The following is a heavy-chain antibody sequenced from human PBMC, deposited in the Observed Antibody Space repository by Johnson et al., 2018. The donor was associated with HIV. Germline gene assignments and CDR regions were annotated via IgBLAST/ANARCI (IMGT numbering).Heavy chain of an antibody. CDR1: GFSFSSNY. J-gene: IGHJ3*02. Sequence: VQLVESGGGVVQAGRSLRLSCAASGFSFSSNYMSWVRQAPGKGLEWVSVIYSGGSTYYADSVKGRFTISRDHSKNTLYLQMNSLRAEDTAVYYCARDSEWELGQEGAFDIWGQGTMVTVSS. CDR3: ARDSEWELGQEGAFDI. CDR2: IYSGGST. V-gene: IGHV3-66*01. D-gene: IGHD1-26*01.